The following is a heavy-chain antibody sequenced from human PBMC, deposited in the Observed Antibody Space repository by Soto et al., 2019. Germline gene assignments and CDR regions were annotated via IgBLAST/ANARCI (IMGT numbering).Heavy chain of an antibody. Sequence: QVQLQESGPGLVKPSETRSLTCTVSGGSIGSYYWSWIRQPPGKGLEWIGYIYYSGSTNYNPSLRSRVTISVDTSKNQFSLKLSSVTAADTAVYYCAREVGATTSWFDSWGQGTLVTVSS. CDR2: IYYSGST. CDR3: AREVGATTSWFDS. CDR1: GGSIGSYY. J-gene: IGHJ5*01. D-gene: IGHD1-26*01. V-gene: IGHV4-59*01.